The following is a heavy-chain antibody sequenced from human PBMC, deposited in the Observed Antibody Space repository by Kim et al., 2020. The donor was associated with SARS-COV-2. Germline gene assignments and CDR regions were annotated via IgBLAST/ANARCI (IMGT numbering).Heavy chain of an antibody. CDR1: GGSFSGFY. Sequence: SETLSLTCAVYGGSFSGFYWSWIRQPPGKGLEWIGEINHSGSTNYNPSLKSRVTISVDTSKNQFSLKLSSVTAADTAVYYCARAGYYDSRGTEGHHIEHDYWGQGTLVTVSS. CDR2: INHSGST. CDR3: ARAGYYDSRGTEGHHIEHDY. D-gene: IGHD3-22*01. J-gene: IGHJ4*02. V-gene: IGHV4-34*01.